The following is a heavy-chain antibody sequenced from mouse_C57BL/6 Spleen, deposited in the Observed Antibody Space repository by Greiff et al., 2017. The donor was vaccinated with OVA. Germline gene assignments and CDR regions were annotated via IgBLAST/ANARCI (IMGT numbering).Heavy chain of an antibody. D-gene: IGHD4-1*01. CDR3: ARDGNWAPFAY. Sequence: VQLQQSGPGLVQPSQSLSITCTVSGFSLTSYGVHWVRQSPGKGLEWLGVIWSGGGTDYNAAFISRLSISKDNSKSQVFFKMNSLQADDTAIYYCARDGNWAPFAYWGQGTLVTVSA. CDR1: GFSLTSYG. V-gene: IGHV2-2*01. J-gene: IGHJ3*01. CDR2: IWSGGGT.